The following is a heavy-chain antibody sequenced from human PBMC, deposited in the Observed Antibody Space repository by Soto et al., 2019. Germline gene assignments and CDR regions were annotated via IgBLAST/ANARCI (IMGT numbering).Heavy chain of an antibody. D-gene: IGHD3-22*01. CDR1: GFTFNIYW. CDR2: INADGSST. Sequence: GGSLSLSCAASGFTFNIYWMHWVRQAPGKGLVWVSRINADGSSTSYADSVKGRVTISRDTAKNMLYLQINSLRAEDTAVYYCAREIVTSGEYYFDSWGQGTLVTVSS. V-gene: IGHV3-74*01. J-gene: IGHJ4*02. CDR3: AREIVTSGEYYFDS.